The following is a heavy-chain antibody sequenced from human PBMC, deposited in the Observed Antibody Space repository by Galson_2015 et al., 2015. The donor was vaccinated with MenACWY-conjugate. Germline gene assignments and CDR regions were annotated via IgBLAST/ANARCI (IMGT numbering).Heavy chain of an antibody. CDR1: GFTFSSYE. CDR3: ASGVYDSSGYYFP. J-gene: IGHJ1*01. CDR2: ISGSGNTI. V-gene: IGHV3-48*03. D-gene: IGHD3-22*01. Sequence: SLRLSCAASGFTFSSYEMNWVRQAPGKGLEWVSYISGSGNTIYYAGSVKGRFTISRDNAKNSLYLQMNSLRAEDTAVYYCASGVYDSSGYYFPWGQGTLVTVSS.